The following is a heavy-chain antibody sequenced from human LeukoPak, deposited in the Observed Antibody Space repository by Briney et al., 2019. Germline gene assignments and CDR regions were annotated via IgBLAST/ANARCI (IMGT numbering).Heavy chain of an antibody. CDR3: AGRFGNYGDDAFDI. CDR1: GGSISSSSYY. V-gene: IGHV4-39*01. D-gene: IGHD1-7*01. J-gene: IGHJ3*02. Sequence: SESLSLTCTVSGGSISSSSYYWVWIRQPPGKGLEWIGSIYYSGSTYYNPSLKSRITISVDTSKNQFSLKLSSVTAADTAVYYCAGRFGNYGDDAFDIWGQGTIVTVSS. CDR2: IYYSGST.